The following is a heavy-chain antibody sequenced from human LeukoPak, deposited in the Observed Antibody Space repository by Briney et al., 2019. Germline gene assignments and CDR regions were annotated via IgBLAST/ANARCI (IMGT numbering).Heavy chain of an antibody. CDR2: ISGSGGST. Sequence: PGGSLRLSCAASGFTVRSNYMSWVRQAPGKGLEWVSVISGSGGSTYYADSVKGRFTISRDNSKNTLYLQMNSLRAEDAAVYYCAKDHWANYYDSSGYSDAFDIWGQGTMVTVSS. CDR1: GFTVRSNY. CDR3: AKDHWANYYDSSGYSDAFDI. V-gene: IGHV3-23*01. J-gene: IGHJ3*02. D-gene: IGHD3-22*01.